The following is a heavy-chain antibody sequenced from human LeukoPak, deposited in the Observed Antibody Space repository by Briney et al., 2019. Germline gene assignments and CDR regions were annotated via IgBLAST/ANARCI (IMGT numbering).Heavy chain of an antibody. CDR2: IKEDGGER. D-gene: IGHD5-12*01. V-gene: IGHV3-7*03. CDR3: ARERWDLINGIYKKYGLDV. Sequence: GGSLRLSCVASGLTLSSHWMTWVRQAPGKGPEWVANIKEDGGERYYVDSVKGRFTISRDNAKNSMCLQINSLRAEDTAVYYCARERWDLINGIYKKYGLDVWGQGTTVTVSS. J-gene: IGHJ6*02. CDR1: GLTLSSHW.